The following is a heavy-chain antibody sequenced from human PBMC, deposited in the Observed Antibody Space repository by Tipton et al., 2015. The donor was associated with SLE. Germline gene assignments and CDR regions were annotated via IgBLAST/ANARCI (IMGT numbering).Heavy chain of an antibody. V-gene: IGHV4-59*12. CDR2: IDHSGST. Sequence: TLSLTCTVSGGSIRSYYWSWIRQPPGKGLEWIGYIDHSGSTNYNPSLESRVTISVDTSKNQFSLKLSSVTAADTAVYYCARDYYDSRGYTLFDYWGQGALVTVSS. J-gene: IGHJ4*02. CDR1: GGSIRSYY. D-gene: IGHD3-22*01. CDR3: ARDYYDSRGYTLFDY.